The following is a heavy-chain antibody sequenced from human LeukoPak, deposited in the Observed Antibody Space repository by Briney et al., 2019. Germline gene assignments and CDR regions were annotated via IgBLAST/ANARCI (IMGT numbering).Heavy chain of an antibody. Sequence: ASETLSLTCTVSGGSISSGDYYWSWIRQPPGKGLEWIGYIYYSGSTYYNPSLKSRVTISVDTSKNQFSLKLSSETAADTAVYYCARDLPVVPAAIGAFDIWGQGTMVTVSS. CDR3: ARDLPVVPAAIGAFDI. J-gene: IGHJ3*02. CDR1: GGSISSGDYY. CDR2: IYYSGST. V-gene: IGHV4-30-4*08. D-gene: IGHD2-2*02.